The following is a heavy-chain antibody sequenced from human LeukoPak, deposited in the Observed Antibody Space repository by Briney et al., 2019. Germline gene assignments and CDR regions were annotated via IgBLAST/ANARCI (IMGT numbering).Heavy chain of an antibody. CDR2: ISPNSGGT. J-gene: IGHJ4*02. CDR1: GNTFTGYY. CDR3: ARGGGRYSVDY. D-gene: IGHD1-26*01. V-gene: IGHV1-2*02. Sequence: ASVKVSCKASGNTFTGYYMHWVRQAPGQGLEWIGWISPNSGGTKSVQKFQGRVTMTRDTSITTVYMELSGLSFDDTAVYYCARGGGRYSVDYWGQGTLVIVSS.